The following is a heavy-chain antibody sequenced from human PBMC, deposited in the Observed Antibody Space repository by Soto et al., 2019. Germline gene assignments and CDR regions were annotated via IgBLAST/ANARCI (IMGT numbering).Heavy chain of an antibody. CDR3: VKGRLDTAYFDL. CDR1: GIAFSSHS. CDR2: TSPGGSNI. Sequence: EVQLVESGGGLVQPGGSLRLSCVASGIAFSSHSMYWVRQAPGKGLEWLSYTSPGGSNIQYADSVRGRFTISRDNARNSLSLQMNSLRDGDTAVYYCVKGRLDTAYFDLWGQGSLVTVSS. D-gene: IGHD2-21*01. V-gene: IGHV3-48*02. J-gene: IGHJ4*02.